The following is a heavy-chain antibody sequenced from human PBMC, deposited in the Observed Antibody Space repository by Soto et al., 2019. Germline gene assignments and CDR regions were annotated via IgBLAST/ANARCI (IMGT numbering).Heavy chain of an antibody. Sequence: SETLSLTCTVSGGSISSSTYYWSWIRQPPGKGLDWIGYIYYSGSTSYNPSLKSRVTISVDTSKNQFSLKLSSVTAADTAVYYCARVGTYYDILTGYLNYYYYGMDVWGQGTTVTVSS. V-gene: IGHV4-61*01. CDR3: ARVGTYYDILTGYLNYYYYGMDV. D-gene: IGHD3-9*01. J-gene: IGHJ6*02. CDR1: GGSISSSTYY. CDR2: IYYSGST.